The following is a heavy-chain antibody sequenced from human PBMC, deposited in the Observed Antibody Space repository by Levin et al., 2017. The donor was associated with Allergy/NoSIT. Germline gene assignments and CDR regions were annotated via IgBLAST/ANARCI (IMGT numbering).Heavy chain of an antibody. V-gene: IGHV1-69*06. CDR1: GGTFSSYA. D-gene: IGHD6-19*01. CDR3: AKERGSSSGWPLDY. J-gene: IGHJ4*02. CDR2: IIPIFGTA. Sequence: SVKVSCKASGGTFSSYAISWVRQAPGQGLEWMGGIIPIFGTANYAQKFQGRVTITADKSTSTAYMELSSLRAEDTAVYYCAKERGSSSGWPLDYWGQGTLVTVSS.